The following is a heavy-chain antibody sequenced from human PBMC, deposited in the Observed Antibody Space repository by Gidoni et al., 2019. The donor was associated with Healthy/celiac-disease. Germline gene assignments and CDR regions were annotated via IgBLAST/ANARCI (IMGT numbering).Heavy chain of an antibody. V-gene: IGHV3-74*01. CDR3: ARVSGSSYYYDSSGNWFDP. CDR2: INSDGSST. D-gene: IGHD3-22*01. Sequence: EVQLVESGGGLVQPGGSLRLSCADSGFTCRISRVPGVRQAPGKGRVGVSRINSDGSSTSYADSVKGRFTISRDNAKNTLYLQMSSLRAEDTAVYYCARVSGSSYYYDSSGNWFDPWGQGTLVTVSS. CDR1: GFTCRISR. J-gene: IGHJ5*02.